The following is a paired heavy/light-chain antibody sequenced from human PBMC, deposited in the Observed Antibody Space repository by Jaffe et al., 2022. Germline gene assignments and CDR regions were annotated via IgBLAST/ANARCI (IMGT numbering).Heavy chain of an antibody. CDR2: ISSSSSYI. CDR1: GFTFSSYS. D-gene: IGHD2-15*01. J-gene: IGHJ4*02. CDR3: ARPDPREYCSGGSCYPYYFDY. Sequence: EVQLVESGGGLVKPGGSLRLSCAASGFTFSSYSMNWVRQAPGKGLEWVSSISSSSSYIYYADSVKGRFTISRDNAKNSLYLQMNSLRAEDTAVYYCARPDPREYCSGGSCYPYYFDYWGQGTLVTVSS. V-gene: IGHV3-21*01.
Light chain of an antibody. CDR1: ALPKQY. J-gene: IGLJ2*01. CDR3: QSADSSGTYPGVV. Sequence: SYELTQPPSVSVSPGQTARITCSGDALPKQYAYWYQQKPGQAPVLVIYKDSERPSGIPERFSGSSSGTTVTLTISGVQAEDEADYYCQSADSSGTYPGVVFGGGTKLTVL. V-gene: IGLV3-25*03. CDR2: KDS.